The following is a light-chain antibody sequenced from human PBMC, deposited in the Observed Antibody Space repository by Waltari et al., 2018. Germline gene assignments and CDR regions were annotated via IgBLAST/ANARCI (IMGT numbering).Light chain of an antibody. V-gene: IGLV3-25*03. CDR1: ALPNQY. Sequence: SYELTQPPSVSVSPGQTARLTCSGDALPNQYAYWYQQKPGQAPVLVIYKDSERPSGIPERFSGSSSGTTVTLTISGVQAEDEADYYCQSADSSGTYPGIGGGTKLTVL. CDR2: KDS. J-gene: IGLJ2*01. CDR3: QSADSSGTYPG.